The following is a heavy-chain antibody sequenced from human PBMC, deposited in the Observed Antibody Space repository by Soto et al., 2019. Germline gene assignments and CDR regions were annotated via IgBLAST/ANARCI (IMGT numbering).Heavy chain of an antibody. Sequence: GGSLRLSCAASGFTFSSYWMHWVRQDPGKGLVWVSRIKSDGSSISYADSVKGRFTISRDNAKNTLYLQMNSLRAEDTAVYFCTRGSHSSSGAIKVHDEWGQGTLVTVSS. D-gene: IGHD6-6*01. CDR2: IKSDGSSI. CDR3: TRGSHSSSGAIKVHDE. V-gene: IGHV3-74*01. CDR1: GFTFSSYW. J-gene: IGHJ4*02.